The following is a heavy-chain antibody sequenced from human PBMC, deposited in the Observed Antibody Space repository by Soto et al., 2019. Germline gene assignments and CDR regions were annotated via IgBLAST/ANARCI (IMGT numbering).Heavy chain of an antibody. CDR3: ARDQNGSGNYYTRYFDY. Sequence: SETLSLTCTVSGGSISSSSYYWGWVRQSPGKGLEWIGEIYHSGSTNYNPSLKSRVTISVDKSKNQFSLNLSSVTAADTAVYYCARDQNGSGNYYTRYFDYWGQGTLVTVSS. V-gene: IGHV4-39*07. J-gene: IGHJ4*02. CDR1: GGSISSSSYY. CDR2: IYHSGST. D-gene: IGHD3-10*01.